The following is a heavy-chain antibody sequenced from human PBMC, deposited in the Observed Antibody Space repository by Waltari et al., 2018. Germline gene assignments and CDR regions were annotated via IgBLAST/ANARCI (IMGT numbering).Heavy chain of an antibody. Sequence: QVQLQQWGAGLLKPSETLSLTCAVYGGSFSGYYWSWIRQPPGKGLGWIGEIHHSGTTNYSPSFKSRVTISVDTSKNQFSLKLSSVTAADTAVYYCARGMDAGSGRGYYYYMDVWGKGTTVTVSS. CDR1: GGSFSGYY. CDR2: IHHSGTT. V-gene: IGHV4-34*01. J-gene: IGHJ6*03. D-gene: IGHD3-10*01. CDR3: ARGMDAGSGRGYYYYMDV.